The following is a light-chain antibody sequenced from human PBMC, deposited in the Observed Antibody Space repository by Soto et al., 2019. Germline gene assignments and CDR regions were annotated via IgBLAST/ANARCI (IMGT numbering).Light chain of an antibody. CDR1: RDIRNY. CDR3: QQYSRVPLT. J-gene: IGKJ4*01. V-gene: IGKV1-27*01. CDR2: SAS. Sequence: DIQMTQSPSSLSASVGDRVTITCRASRDIRNYLAWYQQKPGAAPTLLIFSASTLQSGDPSSFSGSVSGTDFTLTVNNLQPEDAATYYCQQYSRVPLTFGGGTKVAI.